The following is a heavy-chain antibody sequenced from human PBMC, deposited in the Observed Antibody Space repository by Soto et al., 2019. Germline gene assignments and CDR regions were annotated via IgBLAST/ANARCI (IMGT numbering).Heavy chain of an antibody. Sequence: EVQLLESGGGLVQPGGSLRLSCAASGFTFSSYAMSWVRQAPGKGLEWVSAISGSGNSTYYADSVKGRFTISRDYSKNTVYLQGNSLRAEDTAVYYCAKGAYYYDSSAYYYYWGQGTLVTVSS. CDR2: ISGSGNST. J-gene: IGHJ4*02. D-gene: IGHD3-22*01. CDR3: AKGAYYYDSSAYYYY. CDR1: GFTFSSYA. V-gene: IGHV3-23*01.